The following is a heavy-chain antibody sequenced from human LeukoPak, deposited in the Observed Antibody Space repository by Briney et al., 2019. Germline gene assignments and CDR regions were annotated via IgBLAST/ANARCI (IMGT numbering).Heavy chain of an antibody. CDR1: GYSFTNYW. J-gene: IGHJ4*02. V-gene: IGHV5-51*01. CDR2: IYPADSDT. Sequence: GESLKISCKASGYSFTNYWIGWVRQMPGKSLEWMGIIYPADSDTRYSPSFQGQVTISADKSINTAYLQWNSLKASDTAMYYCARRLYGWYYFDYWGQGTPVTVFS. D-gene: IGHD6-19*01. CDR3: ARRLYGWYYFDY.